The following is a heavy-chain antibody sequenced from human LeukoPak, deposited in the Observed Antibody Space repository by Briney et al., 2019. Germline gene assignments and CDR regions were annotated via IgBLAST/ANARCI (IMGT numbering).Heavy chain of an antibody. CDR3: PRDRGSSSFDY. D-gene: IGHD3-10*01. J-gene: IGHJ4*02. V-gene: IGHV3-7*01. CDR1: ALTFGSYW. Sequence: GRSLRLSCEASALTFGSYWMRWVSHAPGKGLEWVANIKKDGSEINYVDSVKGRFTISRDKAKTSLFLQMNSLRVEDWAVYYCPRDRGSSSFDYWGEGTLVTVSS. CDR2: IKKDGSEI.